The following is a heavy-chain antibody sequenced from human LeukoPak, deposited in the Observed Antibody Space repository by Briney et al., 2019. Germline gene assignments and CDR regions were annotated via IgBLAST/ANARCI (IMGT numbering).Heavy chain of an antibody. V-gene: IGHV3-23*01. D-gene: IGHD3-22*01. CDR1: EFTFNNYA. CDR2: ISGTGGNT. J-gene: IGHJ5*02. CDR3: AKASYFDSSGYYDA. Sequence: GGSLRLSCAASEFTFNNYAMNWVRQAPGKGLEWVSAISGTGGNTYYADSVKGRFTISRDNSRDTLFLQMNSLRAEDTAVYYCAKASYFDSSGYYDAWGQGTLVTVSS.